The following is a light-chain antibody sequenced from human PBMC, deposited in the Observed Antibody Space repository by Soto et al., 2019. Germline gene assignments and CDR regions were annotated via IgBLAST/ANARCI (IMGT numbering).Light chain of an antibody. CDR1: SGSIASNY. J-gene: IGLJ1*01. V-gene: IGLV6-57*01. CDR2: ADI. CDR3: QSYDTTNYV. Sequence: NFMLTQPHSVSESPGRTVTISCTRSSGSIASNYVQWYQQRPGSSPTTLIYADIQRPSGVPDRFSGSIDRSSNSASLTISGLKTEDEADYYCQSYDTTNYVFGTGTKLTVL.